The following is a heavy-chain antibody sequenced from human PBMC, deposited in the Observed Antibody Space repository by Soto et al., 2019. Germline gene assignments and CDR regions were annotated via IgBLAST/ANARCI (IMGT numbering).Heavy chain of an antibody. J-gene: IGHJ6*02. D-gene: IGHD3-3*01. Sequence: GASVKVSCKASGYTFTSYGISWVRQAPGQGLEWMGWISAYNGNTNYAQKLQGRVTMTTDTSTSTAYMELRSLRSDDTAVYYCARETLKGYDFWRIYYYYYGMDVWGQGTTVTVSS. V-gene: IGHV1-18*01. CDR1: GYTFTSYG. CDR2: ISAYNGNT. CDR3: ARETLKGYDFWRIYYYYYGMDV.